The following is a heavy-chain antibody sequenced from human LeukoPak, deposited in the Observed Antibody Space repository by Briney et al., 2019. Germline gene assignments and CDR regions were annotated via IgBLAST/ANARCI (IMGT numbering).Heavy chain of an antibody. D-gene: IGHD3-9*01. Sequence: GASVKVSCKVSGYTLTELSMHWVREAPGKGLEWMGGFDPEDGKTIYAQKFQGRVTMTEDTSTDTAYMELSSLRSEDTAVYYCATGDPRLTGHWCLDYWGQGTLVTASS. V-gene: IGHV1-24*01. CDR3: ATGDPRLTGHWCLDY. CDR2: FDPEDGKT. J-gene: IGHJ4*02. CDR1: GYTLTELS.